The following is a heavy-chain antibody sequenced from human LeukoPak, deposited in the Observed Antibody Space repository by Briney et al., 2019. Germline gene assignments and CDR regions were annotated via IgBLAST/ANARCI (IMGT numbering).Heavy chain of an antibody. CDR3: ARDPHHVAANWFAP. CDR1: GFTFKDYA. J-gene: IGHJ5*02. D-gene: IGHD6-13*01. V-gene: IGHV3-69-1*01. Sequence: GGSLRLSCAASGFTFKDYALNWVRQTPGKGLECYADSVKGRFTISRDNANSPLYLQMDSLSPEATAVYYCARDPHHVAANWFAPWGQGALVTVPS.